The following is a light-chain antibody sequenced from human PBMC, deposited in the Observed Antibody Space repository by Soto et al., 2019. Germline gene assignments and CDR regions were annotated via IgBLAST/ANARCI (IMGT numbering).Light chain of an antibody. CDR3: QSYDTSLSAYV. CDR2: GNS. Sequence: QPVLTQPPSVSGAPGQRVTISCTGSSSNFGAGYDVHWYQQLPGTAPKLLIYGNSNRPSGVPDRFSGSKSGTSASLAITGLQAEDEADYYCQSYDTSLSAYVFGTGTKLTVL. V-gene: IGLV1-40*01. CDR1: SSNFGAGYD. J-gene: IGLJ1*01.